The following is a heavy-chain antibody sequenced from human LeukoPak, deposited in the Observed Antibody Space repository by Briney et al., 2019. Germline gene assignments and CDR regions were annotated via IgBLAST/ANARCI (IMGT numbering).Heavy chain of an antibody. CDR3: ARADVSAARPGY. Sequence: ASVKVSCKASVYTFTTYGISCVRQAPGQGLEWMGWISAYNGNTNYTQKLQGRVTMTTDTSTSTAYMELRSLRSDDTAVYYCARADVSAARPGYWGQGTLVTVSS. D-gene: IGHD6-6*01. CDR2: ISAYNGNT. J-gene: IGHJ4*02. V-gene: IGHV1-18*01. CDR1: VYTFTTYG.